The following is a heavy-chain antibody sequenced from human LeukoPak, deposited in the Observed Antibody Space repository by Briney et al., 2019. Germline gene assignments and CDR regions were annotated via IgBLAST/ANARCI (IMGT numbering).Heavy chain of an antibody. V-gene: IGHV3-66*03. CDR3: ARDRAANQDWVEFDP. J-gene: IGHJ5*02. D-gene: IGHD3/OR15-3a*01. CDR2: IRDSGEA. CDR1: GFTFSSYS. Sequence: GGSLRLSCAASGFTFSSYSFNWVRQAPGKGLEWVGLIRDSGEAFYADFARGRFAISRDESENTLYLQMNSLRVEDTAVYFCARDRAANQDWVEFDPWGQGTPVIVSS.